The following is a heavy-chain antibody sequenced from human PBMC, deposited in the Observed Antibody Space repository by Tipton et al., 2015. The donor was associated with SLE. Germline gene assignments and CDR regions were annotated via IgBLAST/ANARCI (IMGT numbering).Heavy chain of an antibody. D-gene: IGHD6-19*01. V-gene: IGHV4-38-2*01. CDR3: ARISQFAVAGNFDY. CDR1: GGSFSGYY. J-gene: IGHJ4*02. CDR2: IYHSGST. Sequence: TLSLTCAVYGGSFSGYYWGWIRQPPGKGLEWIGSIYHSGSTYYNPSLKSRVTISVDTSKNQFSLKLSSVTAADTAVYYCARISQFAVAGNFDYWGQGTLVTVSS.